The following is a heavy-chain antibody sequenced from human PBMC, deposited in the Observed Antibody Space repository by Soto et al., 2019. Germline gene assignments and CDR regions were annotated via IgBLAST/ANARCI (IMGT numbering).Heavy chain of an antibody. D-gene: IGHD6-19*01. CDR2: IYPTGRS. Sequence: QVQLQESGPRLVKPSGTLSLTCAVSGGSINTNNWWSWVRHPPLKGLEWIGEIYPTGRSTYNPSLESRVTISVDTSKSQFSLELTSVTAADTAVYYCARHIAVAGTRGFDYWGQGILVTVST. CDR1: GGSINTNNW. CDR3: ARHIAVAGTRGFDY. J-gene: IGHJ4*02. V-gene: IGHV4-4*02.